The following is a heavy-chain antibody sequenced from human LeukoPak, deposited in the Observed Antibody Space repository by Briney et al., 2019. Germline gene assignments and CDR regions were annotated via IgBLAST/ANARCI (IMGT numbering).Heavy chain of an antibody. CDR3: AKGSGDSSGYCYDYYFFYMDV. V-gene: IGHV3-23*01. Sequence: GALRLSCAASGFTFSSYAMSWVRQAPGKGLEWVSSISGSGGSTYYADSVKGRFTISRDNSKNTLFLQMNSLRAEDAAVFYCAKGSGDSSGYCYDYYFFYMDVWGRGTTVTVSS. J-gene: IGHJ6*03. D-gene: IGHD3-22*01. CDR1: GFTFSSYA. CDR2: ISGSGGST.